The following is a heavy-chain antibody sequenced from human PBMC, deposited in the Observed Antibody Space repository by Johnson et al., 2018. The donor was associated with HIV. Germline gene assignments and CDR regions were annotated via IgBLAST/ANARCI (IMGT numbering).Heavy chain of an antibody. J-gene: IGHJ3*02. V-gene: IGHV3-30*18. Sequence: QVQLVESGGGLVKPGGSLRLSCAVSEFRFSDFYMRWIRQAPGKGMDWVAFISYDGTDKYYADSVKGRFNISRDNSKNALYLQMNSLRSEDTAVYYCAKPPSMGADAFDIWGQGTMVTVSS. CDR1: EFRFSDFY. CDR3: AKPPSMGADAFDI. D-gene: IGHD3-16*01. CDR2: ISYDGTDK.